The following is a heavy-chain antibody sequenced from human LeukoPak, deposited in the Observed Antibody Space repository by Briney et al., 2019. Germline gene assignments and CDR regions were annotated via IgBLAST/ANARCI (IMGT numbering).Heavy chain of an antibody. CDR2: ISSSSTPI. V-gene: IGHV3-48*03. Sequence: GGSLRLSCAASGFTFSNEMNWVRQAPGKGLEWVSYISSSSTPIHYADSVKGRFTISRDNAKNSLFLQMNSLRAEDTAVYYCAREKTACGGDCYDSWGQGTLVTVSS. CDR3: AREKTACGGDCYDS. CDR1: GFTFSNE. J-gene: IGHJ4*02. D-gene: IGHD2-21*01.